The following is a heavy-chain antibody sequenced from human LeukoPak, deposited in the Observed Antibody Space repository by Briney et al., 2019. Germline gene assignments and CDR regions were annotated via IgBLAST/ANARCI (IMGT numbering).Heavy chain of an antibody. J-gene: IGHJ5*02. CDR1: GYTFTGYY. V-gene: IGHV1-2*02. CDR2: INPNSGVT. CDR3: ARGGDSSSWYGWLDP. D-gene: IGHD6-13*01. Sequence: VASVRVSCKASGYTFTGYYIHWVRQAPGQGLEWMGWINPNSGVTMYAQNFQGRVTMTRDTSISTAYMDLSRLRSDDTAVYYCARGGDSSSWYGWLDPWGQGTLVTVSS.